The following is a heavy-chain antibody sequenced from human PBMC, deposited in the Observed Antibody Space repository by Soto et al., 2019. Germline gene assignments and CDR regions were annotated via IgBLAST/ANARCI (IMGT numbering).Heavy chain of an antibody. J-gene: IGHJ4*01. CDR3: ARGGTIAVTTIGDY. CDR1: GFTFRSYN. V-gene: IGHV3-48*02. CDR2: ISSSSSTI. Sequence: DVQLVESGGGLVQPGGSLRLSCAASGFTFRSYNMNWVRQAPGKGLDWVSYISSSSSTIYYADSVKGRFTISRDNAKNSLYRQMNSLRDDDTARYDGARGGTIAVTTIGDYWGQGTLVTVSS. D-gene: IGHD5-12*01.